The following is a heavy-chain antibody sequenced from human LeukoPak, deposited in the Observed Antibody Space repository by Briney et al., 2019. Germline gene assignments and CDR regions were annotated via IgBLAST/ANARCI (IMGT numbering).Heavy chain of an antibody. CDR1: GFTFSNYR. CDR3: TGDFDY. CDR2: TRPDGNDK. Sequence: GSLRLSCAASGFTFSNYRLHWVRQAPGEGLEWVAFTRPDGNDKYYADSVKGRFTISRDNSKNMLYLQMNSLRAEDTAVYYCTGDFDYWGQGTLVTVSS. V-gene: IGHV3-30*02. J-gene: IGHJ4*02.